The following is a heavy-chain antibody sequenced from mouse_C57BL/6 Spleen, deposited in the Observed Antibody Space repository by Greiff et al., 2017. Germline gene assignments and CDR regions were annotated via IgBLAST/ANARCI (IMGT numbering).Heavy chain of an antibody. Sequence: QVQLQQPGAELVRPVTSVKLSCKASGYTFTSYWMHWVKQRPGQGLEWIGVIDPSDSYTNYNQKFKGKATLTVDTSSSTAYMQLSSLTSEDSAVYYCARKGFITTVVATDAMDYWGQGTSVTVSS. D-gene: IGHD1-1*01. CDR2: IDPSDSYT. V-gene: IGHV1-59*01. CDR3: ARKGFITTVVATDAMDY. J-gene: IGHJ4*01. CDR1: GYTFTSYW.